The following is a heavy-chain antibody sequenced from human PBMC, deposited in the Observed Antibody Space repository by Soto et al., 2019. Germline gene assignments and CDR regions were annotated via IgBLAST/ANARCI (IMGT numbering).Heavy chain of an antibody. V-gene: IGHV3-33*01. D-gene: IGHD6-6*01. CDR2: IWYDGSNK. CDR3: ARGDGEGANYYMDV. CDR1: GFTFSSYG. J-gene: IGHJ6*03. Sequence: GGSLRLSCAASGFTFSSYGMHWVRQAPGKGLEWVAVIWYDGSNKYYADSVKGRFTISRDNSKNTLYLQMNSLRAEDTAVYYCARGDGEGANYYMDVWGKGTTVTVSS.